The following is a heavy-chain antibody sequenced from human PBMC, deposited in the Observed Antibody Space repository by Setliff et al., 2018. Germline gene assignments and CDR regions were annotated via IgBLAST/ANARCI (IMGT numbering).Heavy chain of an antibody. CDR3: ARDSYTSPDY. CDR1: DFIFNNAW. CDR2: IRTKTDGGTA. J-gene: IGHJ4*02. V-gene: IGHV3-15*07. D-gene: IGHD6-13*01. Sequence: GGSLRLSCAASDFIFNNAWMNWVRQAPGKGLEWVGRIRTKTDGGTADYAAPVKGRFTISRDESKNTLYLQMNNLKTEDTAVYYCARDSYTSPDYWGQGTLVTVSS.